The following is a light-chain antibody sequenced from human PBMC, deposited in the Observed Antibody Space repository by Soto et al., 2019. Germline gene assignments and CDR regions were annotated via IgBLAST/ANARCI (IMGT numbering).Light chain of an antibody. V-gene: IGKV3-20*01. CDR3: QQYGASPIYT. J-gene: IGKJ2*01. CDR1: QSVSSN. Sequence: DIVLTQSPATLSASPGKRATLSCRASQSVSSNLAWYQQKPGQAPRLLIYGASSRATGTPDRFSGSGSGTDFTLSISRLEPEDFAVYYCQQYGASPIYTFGQGTKLEIK. CDR2: GAS.